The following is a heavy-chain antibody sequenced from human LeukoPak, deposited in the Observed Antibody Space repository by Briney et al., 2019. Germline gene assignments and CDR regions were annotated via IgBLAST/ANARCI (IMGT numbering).Heavy chain of an antibody. CDR2: INSDAYSI. Sequence: GGSLRLSCVASGFTFNFYWMHWDRQAPGKGLVWLPRINSDAYSITYADSVKGRFSISRDNAKNTLYLQMNSLRAEDTAMYYWAGAGGQTSDLYSFASGAQGFLVTVS. J-gene: IGHJ4*02. CDR1: GFTFNFYW. V-gene: IGHV3-74*01. CDR3: AGAGGQTSDLYSFAS. D-gene: IGHD3-16*01.